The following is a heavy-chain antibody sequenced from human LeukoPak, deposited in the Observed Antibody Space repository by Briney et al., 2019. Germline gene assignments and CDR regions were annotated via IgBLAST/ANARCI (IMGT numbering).Heavy chain of an antibody. J-gene: IGHJ4*02. CDR3: AKGENYYDSSGHDY. D-gene: IGHD3-22*01. CDR1: GFTFSSYA. Sequence: GGSLRLSCAASGFTFSSYAMSWVRQAPGKGLEWVSAISGSGGSTYYADSVKGRFTISRDNSKNTLYLQMNSLRAEDTAVYYCAKGENYYDSSGHDYWGQGTLVTVSS. CDR2: ISGSGGST. V-gene: IGHV3-23*01.